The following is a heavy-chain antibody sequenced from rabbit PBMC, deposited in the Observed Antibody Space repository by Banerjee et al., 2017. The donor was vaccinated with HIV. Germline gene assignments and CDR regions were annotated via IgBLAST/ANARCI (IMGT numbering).Heavy chain of an antibody. V-gene: IGHV1S45*01. CDR1: AFSFSNKYV. CDR2: INTSSGNT. CDR3: AGGGLGSTGYTYAFDP. Sequence: QEQLEESGGDLVKPEGSLTLTCTASAFSFSNKYVMCWVRQAPGKGLEWIACINTSSGNTVYASWAKGRFTISKTSSTTVTLQMTSLTVADTATYFCAGGGLGSTGYTYAFDPWGPGTLVTVS. J-gene: IGHJ2*01. D-gene: IGHD1-1*01.